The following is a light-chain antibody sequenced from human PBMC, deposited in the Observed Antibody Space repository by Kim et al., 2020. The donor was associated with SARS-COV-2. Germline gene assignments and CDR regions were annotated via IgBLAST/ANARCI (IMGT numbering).Light chain of an antibody. CDR2: GAS. CDR3: QQYGSSPPYT. CDR1: QSVSSSY. J-gene: IGKJ2*01. V-gene: IGKV3-20*01. Sequence: EIVLTQSPVTLSLSPGERATLSCRASQSVSSSYLAWYQQKPGQAPRLLIYGASSRATGIPDRFSGSGSGTDFTLTISRLEPEDFAVYYCQQYGSSPPYTCGQGTKLEIK.